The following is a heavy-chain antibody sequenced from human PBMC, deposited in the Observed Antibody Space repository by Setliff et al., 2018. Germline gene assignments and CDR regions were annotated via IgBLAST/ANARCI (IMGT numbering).Heavy chain of an antibody. D-gene: IGHD1-26*01. Sequence: LSLTCAVPGGSLNSGSYYWSWIRQSTERGLEWLGRLHTSGSTTYNPALNSRVTISVDTSTNQFSLRLTSLTAADTAVYFCARDNTILGATDHWGQGTLVTVSS. CDR3: ARDNTILGATDH. CDR2: LHTSGST. V-gene: IGHV4-61*02. J-gene: IGHJ5*02. CDR1: GGSLNSGSYY.